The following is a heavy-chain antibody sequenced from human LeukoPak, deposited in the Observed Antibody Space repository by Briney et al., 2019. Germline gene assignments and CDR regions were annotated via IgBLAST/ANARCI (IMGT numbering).Heavy chain of an antibody. D-gene: IGHD3-22*01. V-gene: IGHV3-30*18. CDR1: GFTFSSYG. J-gene: IGHJ4*02. CDR3: AKDHMNYYDSSGYYSLDY. Sequence: GGSLRLSCAASGFTFSSYGMHWVRQAPGKGLEWVAVISYDGSNKYYADSVKGRFTISRDSSKNTLYLQMNSLRAEDTAVYYCAKDHMNYYDSSGYYSLDYWGQGTLVTVSS. CDR2: ISYDGSNK.